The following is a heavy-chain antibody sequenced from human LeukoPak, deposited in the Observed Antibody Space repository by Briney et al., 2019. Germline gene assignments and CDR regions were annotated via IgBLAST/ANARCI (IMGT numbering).Heavy chain of an antibody. CDR2: IKQDGSEK. CDR1: GFTFSSYW. J-gene: IGHJ4*02. Sequence: GGSLRLSCAASGFTFSSYWMSWVRQAPGKGLEWVANIKQDGSEKYYVDSVEGRFTISRDNAKNSLYLQMNSLRAEDTAVYYCAREFGPSGSSKGDYWGQGTLVTVSS. CDR3: AREFGPSGSSKGDY. D-gene: IGHD1-26*01. V-gene: IGHV3-7*01.